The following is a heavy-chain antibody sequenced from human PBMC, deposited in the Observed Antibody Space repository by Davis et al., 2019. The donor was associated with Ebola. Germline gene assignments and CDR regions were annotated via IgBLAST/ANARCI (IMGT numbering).Heavy chain of an antibody. CDR2: IRYDGSNK. CDR1: GFTFSSYG. J-gene: IGHJ6*02. Sequence: GESLKISCAASGFTFSSYGMHWVRQAPGKGLEWVAFIRYDGSNKYYADSVKGRFTISRDNSKNSLYLQMNSLRAEDTAVYYCARDPVTQLVGNYYYYYGMDVWGQGTTVTVSS. V-gene: IGHV3-30*02. CDR3: ARDPVTQLVGNYYYYYGMDV. D-gene: IGHD6-13*01.